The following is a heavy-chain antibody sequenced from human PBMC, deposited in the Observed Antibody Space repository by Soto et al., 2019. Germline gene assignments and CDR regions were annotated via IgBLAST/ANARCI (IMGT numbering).Heavy chain of an antibody. CDR1: GYTFTSYG. CDR3: ARDQRVPAYYDFWSGYYTGQGRGWFDP. CDR2: ISAYNGNT. J-gene: IGHJ5*02. V-gene: IGHV1-18*01. Sequence: ASVKVSCKASGYTFTSYGISWLRQAPGQGLEWMGWISAYNGNTNYAQKLQGRVTMTTDTSTSTAYMELRSLRSEDTAVYYCARDQRVPAYYDFWSGYYTGQGRGWFDPWGQGTLVTVSS. D-gene: IGHD3-3*01.